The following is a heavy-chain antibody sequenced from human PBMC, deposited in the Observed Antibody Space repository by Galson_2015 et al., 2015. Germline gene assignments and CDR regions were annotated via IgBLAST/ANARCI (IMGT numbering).Heavy chain of an antibody. CDR3: AKDSIYYGSGSYYMDV. CDR2: ISGSGDDT. V-gene: IGHV3-23*01. J-gene: IGHJ6*02. D-gene: IGHD3-10*01. CDR1: GFIFSNYA. Sequence: SLRLSCAASGFIFSNYAMTWVRQAPGKGLEWVSGISGSGDDTYYADSVKGRSTISRDNSKSTLYLQMNSLRGEDTALYYCAKDSIYYGSGSYYMDVWGQGTTVTVSS.